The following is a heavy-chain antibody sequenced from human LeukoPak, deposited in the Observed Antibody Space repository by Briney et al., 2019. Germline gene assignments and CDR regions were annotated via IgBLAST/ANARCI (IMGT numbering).Heavy chain of an antibody. V-gene: IGHV3-23*01. CDR2: ITGSGST. CDR3: AKALSYYDNIGLYY. D-gene: IGHD3-22*01. Sequence: GGSLRLSCAASGFTFSSYWMHWVRQAPGKGLEWVSTITGSGSTYDAESVKGRFTISRDTSKNTLYLQMNSLRVEDTAVYYCAKALSYYDNIGLYYWGQGTLVTVSS. CDR1: GFTFSSYW. J-gene: IGHJ4*02.